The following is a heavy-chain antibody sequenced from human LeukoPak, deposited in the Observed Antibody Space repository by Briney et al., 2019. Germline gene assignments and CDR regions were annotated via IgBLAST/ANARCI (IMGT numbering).Heavy chain of an antibody. CDR2: INPNSGGT. CDR1: GYTFTGYY. V-gene: IGHV1-2*06. J-gene: IGHJ5*02. Sequence: ASVKVSCKASGYTFTGYYMHWVRQAPGQGLEWMGRINPNSGGTNYAQKFQGRVTMTRDTSISTADMELSRLRSDDTAVYYCARGEYYGSGSCHGWFDPWGQGTLVTVSS. CDR3: ARGEYYGSGSCHGWFDP. D-gene: IGHD3-10*01.